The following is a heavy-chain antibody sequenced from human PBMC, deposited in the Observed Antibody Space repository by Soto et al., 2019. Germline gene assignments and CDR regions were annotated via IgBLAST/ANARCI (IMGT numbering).Heavy chain of an antibody. Sequence: PVGSLRLSCAASGFTFSSYGMHWVRQAPGKGLEWVAVISYDGSNKYYADSVKGRLTISRDNSKNTLYLQMNSLRGEDTAVYYCAKDNGSGCDWLRVGDASDIWGQGT. CDR3: AKDNGSGCDWLRVGDASDI. CDR2: ISYDGSNK. D-gene: IGHD5-12*01. V-gene: IGHV3-30*18. CDR1: GFTFSSYG. J-gene: IGHJ3*02.